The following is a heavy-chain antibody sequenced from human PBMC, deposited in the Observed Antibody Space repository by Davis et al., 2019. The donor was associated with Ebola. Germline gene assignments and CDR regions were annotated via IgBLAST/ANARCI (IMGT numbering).Heavy chain of an antibody. J-gene: IGHJ3*02. Sequence: ASVTVSCKASGYTFTSYAMHWVRQAPGQRLEWMGWINAGNGNTKYSQKFQGRVTITRDTSASTAYMELSSLRSEDTAVYYCARITVTTGWLAFDIWGQGTMVTVSS. V-gene: IGHV1-3*01. D-gene: IGHD4-11*01. CDR2: INAGNGNT. CDR3: ARITVTTGWLAFDI. CDR1: GYTFTSYA.